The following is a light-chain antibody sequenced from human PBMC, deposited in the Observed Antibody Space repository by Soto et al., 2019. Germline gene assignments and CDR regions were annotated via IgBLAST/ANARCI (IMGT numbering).Light chain of an antibody. CDR3: QQSYGSPLT. CDR1: QSISSY. Sequence: DIQMTQSPSSLSASVGDRVTITCRASQSISSYLNWYQQRPGKAPNNLIYAASRLQSGVPSRFSGSGSGTDVTLTISNLQPEDVATYYCQQSYGSPLTFGGGTKGEIK. CDR2: AAS. J-gene: IGKJ4*01. V-gene: IGKV1-39*01.